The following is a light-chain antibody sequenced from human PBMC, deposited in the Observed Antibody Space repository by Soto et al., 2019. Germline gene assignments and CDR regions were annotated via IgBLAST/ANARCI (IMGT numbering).Light chain of an antibody. J-gene: IGLJ1*01. CDR2: EAS. CDR3: CSYAGSSTWV. CDR1: SSDVGSYNL. V-gene: IGLV2-23*01. Sequence: QSALTQPASVSGSPGQSITISCTGTSSDVGSYNLVSWYRQHPGKVPKIMIYEASKRPSGAPNRFSGSKSGNTASLTISGLQAEVEADYYCCSYAGSSTWVFGTGTKLTVL.